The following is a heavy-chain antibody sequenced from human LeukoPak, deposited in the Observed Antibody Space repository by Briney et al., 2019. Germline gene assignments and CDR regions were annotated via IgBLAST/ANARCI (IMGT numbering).Heavy chain of an antibody. Sequence: SETLSLTCTVYGGSFSGYYWRWIRQPPGKGLEWIGEINHSGSTNYNPSLKSRVTISVDTSKNQFSLKLSSVTAADTAVYYCARGRRLQLATMKYNWFDPWGQGTLVTVSS. D-gene: IGHD5-24*01. V-gene: IGHV4-34*01. J-gene: IGHJ5*02. CDR2: INHSGST. CDR1: GGSFSGYY. CDR3: ARGRRLQLATMKYNWFDP.